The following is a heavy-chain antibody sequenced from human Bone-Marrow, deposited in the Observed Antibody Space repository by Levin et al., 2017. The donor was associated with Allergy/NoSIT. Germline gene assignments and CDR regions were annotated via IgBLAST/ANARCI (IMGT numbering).Heavy chain of an antibody. D-gene: IGHD6-13*01. V-gene: IGHV3-20*04. Sequence: GGSLRLSCAASGFTFDDYGMNWVRQAPGKGLEWVSGINWNGGSTGYADSVKGRFTISRDNAKNSLYLQMNSLRAEDTALYYCARDLIAAAGSLFDYWGQGTLVTVSS. J-gene: IGHJ4*02. CDR3: ARDLIAAAGSLFDY. CDR1: GFTFDDYG. CDR2: INWNGGST.